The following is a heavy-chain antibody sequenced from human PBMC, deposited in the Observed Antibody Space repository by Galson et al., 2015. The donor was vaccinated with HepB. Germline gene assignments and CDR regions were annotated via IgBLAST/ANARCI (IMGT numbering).Heavy chain of an antibody. J-gene: IGHJ4*02. CDR3: ARGGYHFWSTYFDY. Sequence: TLSLTCTVSGGSISSGGYYWSWIRQSPGKGLEWIGYIFHNGGTDYNPSLGSRLTLSVDTSQSQFSLRLTSVTAADTAVYYCARGGYHFWSTYFDYWGQGILVTVSS. CDR2: IFHNGGT. D-gene: IGHD3-3*02. V-gene: IGHV4-31*03. CDR1: GGSISSGGYY.